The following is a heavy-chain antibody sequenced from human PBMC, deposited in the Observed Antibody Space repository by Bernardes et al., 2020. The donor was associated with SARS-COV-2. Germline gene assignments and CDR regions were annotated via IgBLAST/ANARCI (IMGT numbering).Heavy chain of an antibody. D-gene: IGHD3-3*01. V-gene: IGHV1-3*01. CDR3: ARDEPTQPEYYDFWSGYYGPRIG. J-gene: IGHJ4*02. Sequence: ASVKVSCKASGYTFTSYAMHWVRQAPGQRLEWMGWINAGNGNTKYSQKFQGRVTITRDTSASTAYMELSSRRSEDTAVYYCARDEPTQPEYYDFWSGYYGPRIGWSQGTLVTVSS. CDR2: INAGNGNT. CDR1: GYTFTSYA.